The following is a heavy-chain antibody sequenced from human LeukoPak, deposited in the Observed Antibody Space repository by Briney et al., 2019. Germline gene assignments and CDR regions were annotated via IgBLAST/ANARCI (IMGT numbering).Heavy chain of an antibody. CDR3: ARVGADYDILTGYDY. J-gene: IGHJ4*02. CDR2: IYPHDSDT. Sequence: GESLKISCKGSGYSFTSYWIGRVRQMPGKGLEWMEIIYPHDSDTRHSPSFQGQVTISADKSSSTAHPHRTSRNSSDTAMYYCARVGADYDILTGYDYWGQGTLVSVSS. V-gene: IGHV5-51*01. CDR1: GYSFTSYW. D-gene: IGHD3-9*01.